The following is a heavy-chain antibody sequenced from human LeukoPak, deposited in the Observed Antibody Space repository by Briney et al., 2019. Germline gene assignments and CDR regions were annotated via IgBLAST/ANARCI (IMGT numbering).Heavy chain of an antibody. CDR2: IYSGGST. V-gene: IGHV3-66*01. CDR1: GFTLSNAW. Sequence: GGSLRLSCAASGFTLSNAWMNWVRQAPGKGLEWVSVIYSGGSTYYADSVKGRFTISRDNSKNTLYLQMNSLRAEDTAVYYCAELGITMIGGVWGKGTTVTISS. CDR3: AELGITMIGGV. D-gene: IGHD3-10*02. J-gene: IGHJ6*04.